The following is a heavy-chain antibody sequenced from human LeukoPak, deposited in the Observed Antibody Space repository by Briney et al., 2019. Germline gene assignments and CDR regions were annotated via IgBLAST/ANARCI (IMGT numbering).Heavy chain of an antibody. CDR1: GGSISSYY. Sequence: SETLSLICTVSGGSISSYYWSWIRQPPGKGLEWIGYIYYSGSTNYNPPLKSRVTISVDTSKNQFSLKLSSVTAADTAVYYCARASTTDYFDYWGQGTLVTVSS. CDR3: ARASTTDYFDY. D-gene: IGHD1-1*01. J-gene: IGHJ4*02. V-gene: IGHV4-59*08. CDR2: IYYSGST.